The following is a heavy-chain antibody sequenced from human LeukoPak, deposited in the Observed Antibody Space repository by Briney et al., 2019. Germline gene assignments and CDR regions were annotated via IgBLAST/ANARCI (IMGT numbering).Heavy chain of an antibody. CDR3: ARDGPRITIFGVVISPFDY. D-gene: IGHD3-3*01. V-gene: IGHV1-2*02. CDR2: INPNSGAT. J-gene: IGHJ4*02. CDR1: GYTFTGYY. Sequence: GASVKVSCKASGYTFTGYYMHWVRQAPGHGLEWMGWINPNSGATNYAQKFQGRVTMTRDTSISTAYMELSRLRSDDTAVYYCARDGPRITIFGVVISPFDYWGQGALVTVSS.